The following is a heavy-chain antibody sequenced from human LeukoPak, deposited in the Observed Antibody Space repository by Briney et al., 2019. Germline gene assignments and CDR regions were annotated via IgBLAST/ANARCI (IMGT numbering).Heavy chain of an antibody. V-gene: IGHV3-30-3*01. CDR1: GFTFSSYA. D-gene: IGHD6-19*01. CDR3: ARDGRDSSGWYFDY. CDR2: ISYDGSNK. Sequence: GRSLRLSCAASGFTFSSYAMHWVRQAPGKGLEWVAVISYDGSNKYYADSVEGRFTISRDNSKNTLYLQMNSLRAEDTAVYYCARDGRDSSGWYFDYWGQGTLVTVSS. J-gene: IGHJ4*02.